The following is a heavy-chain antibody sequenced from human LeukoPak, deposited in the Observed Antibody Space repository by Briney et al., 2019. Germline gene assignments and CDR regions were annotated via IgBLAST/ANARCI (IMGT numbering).Heavy chain of an antibody. Sequence: GGSLRLSCAASGFTFSDYYMSWIRQAPGKGLEWISYISDSSSYTNYADSEKGRFTISRDNAKNSLYLQMNSLRAEDTAVYYCARDRVGYYFDYWGQGTLVTVSS. J-gene: IGHJ4*02. V-gene: IGHV3-11*05. CDR3: ARDRVGYYFDY. CDR1: GFTFSDYY. CDR2: ISDSSSYT. D-gene: IGHD1-26*01.